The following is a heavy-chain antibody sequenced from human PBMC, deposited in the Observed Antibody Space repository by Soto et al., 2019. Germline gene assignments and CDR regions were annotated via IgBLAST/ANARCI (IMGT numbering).Heavy chain of an antibody. CDR2: ISSSSSTI. V-gene: IGHV3-48*02. Sequence: PGGSLRLSCAASGFTFSSYSMNWVRQAPGKGLEWVSYISSSSSTIYYADSVKGRFTISRDNAKNSLYLQMNSLRDEDTAVYYCARPLRFLECLLLATNYYGMDVWGQGTTVTVFS. J-gene: IGHJ6*02. D-gene: IGHD3-3*01. CDR1: GFTFSSYS. CDR3: ARPLRFLECLLLATNYYGMDV.